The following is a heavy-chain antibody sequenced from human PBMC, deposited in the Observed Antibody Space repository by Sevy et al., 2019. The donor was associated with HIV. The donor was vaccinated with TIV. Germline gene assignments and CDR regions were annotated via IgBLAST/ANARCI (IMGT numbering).Heavy chain of an antibody. CDR3: AREGCTKPHDY. D-gene: IGHD2-8*01. CDR2: LTYGCGKI. Sequence: GGSLRLSCAASGFAFSIYSMSWVRQAPGKGLEWVSTLTYGCGKINYAASVKGRFTISRDNSKSSVYLQMNNMRVEDTTVYYCAREGCTKPHDYWGQGTLVTVSS. J-gene: IGHJ4*02. V-gene: IGHV3-23*01. CDR1: GFAFSIYS.